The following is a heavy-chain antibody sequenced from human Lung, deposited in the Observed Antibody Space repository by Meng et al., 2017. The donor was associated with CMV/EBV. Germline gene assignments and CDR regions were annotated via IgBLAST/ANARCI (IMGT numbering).Heavy chain of an antibody. CDR2: IYWDDYK. CDR1: LSTSGVG. D-gene: IGHD3-22*01. V-gene: IGHV2-5*02. Sequence: LSTSGVGVGWIRQPPGKALGWLALIYWDDYKRYSPSLNSRLTITKDTSKNQVVLTMTNMDPVDTATYYCARRPSSYYDSSGYFFADYWGQGTLVTVSS. CDR3: ARRPSSYYDSSGYFFADY. J-gene: IGHJ4*02.